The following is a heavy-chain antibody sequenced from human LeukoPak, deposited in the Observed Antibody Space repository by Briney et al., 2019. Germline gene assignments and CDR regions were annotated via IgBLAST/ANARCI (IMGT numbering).Heavy chain of an antibody. CDR1: GGSISSSNW. Sequence: PSGTLSLTCAVSGGSISSSNWWSWVRQPPGKGLEWIGEIYHSGSTNYNPSLKSRVTISVDKSKNQFSLRLSSVTAADTAVYYCAREVRAAGTGAGFDYWGQGTLVTVSS. CDR2: IYHSGST. V-gene: IGHV4-4*02. J-gene: IGHJ4*02. CDR3: AREVRAAGTGAGFDY. D-gene: IGHD6-13*01.